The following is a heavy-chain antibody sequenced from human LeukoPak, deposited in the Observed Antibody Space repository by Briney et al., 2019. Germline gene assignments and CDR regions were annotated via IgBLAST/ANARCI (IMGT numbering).Heavy chain of an antibody. V-gene: IGHV4-31*03. Sequence: SQTLSLTCTVSGGSISSGGYYWSWLRQHPGKGLEWIGYIYYSGSTYYNPSLKSRVTISVDTSKNQFSLKLSSVTAADTAVYYCASQHRDYYYYGMDVWGQGTTVTVSS. CDR2: IYYSGST. J-gene: IGHJ6*02. CDR1: GGSISSGGYY. CDR3: ASQHRDYYYYGMDV. D-gene: IGHD1-14*01.